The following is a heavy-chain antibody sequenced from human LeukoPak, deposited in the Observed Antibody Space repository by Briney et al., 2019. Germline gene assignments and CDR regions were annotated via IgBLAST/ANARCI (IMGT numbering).Heavy chain of an antibody. J-gene: IGHJ4*02. CDR1: GYSISTGYN. CDR2: IYHSGST. V-gene: IGHV4-38-2*02. Sequence: SETLSLTCTVSGYSISTGYNWGWIRQPPGKGLEWIGSIYHSGSTYYNPSLKSRVTISVDTSKNQFSLKLSSVTAADTAVYYCATGGTYSGKNGYWGQGTLVTVSS. D-gene: IGHD1-26*01. CDR3: ATGGTYSGKNGY.